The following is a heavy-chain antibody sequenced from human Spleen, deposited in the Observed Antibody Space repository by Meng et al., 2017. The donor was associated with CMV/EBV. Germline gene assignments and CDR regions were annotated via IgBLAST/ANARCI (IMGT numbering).Heavy chain of an antibody. J-gene: IGHJ4*02. CDR3: AKGSIAVLRFFEWFN. CDR1: GFTFRRCP. V-gene: IGHV3-23*01. Sequence: GALRLSCAASGFTFRRCPMTWVRQAPGKGLEWVSAISGSGDNTYYADSEKGRFTVSRDNSKNTLYLQMNTLRAEDTAVYYCAKGSIAVLRFFEWFNWGQGTLVTVSS. CDR2: ISGSGDNT. D-gene: IGHD3-3*01.